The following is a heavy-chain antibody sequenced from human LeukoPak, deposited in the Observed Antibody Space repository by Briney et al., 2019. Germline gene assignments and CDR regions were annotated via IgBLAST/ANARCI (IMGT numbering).Heavy chain of an antibody. Sequence: SETLSLTCTVSGGSISSSSYYWGWIRQPPGKGLEWIGSIYYSGSTYYNPSLKSRVTISVDTSKNQFSLKLNSVSAADTAVYYCARQRCTTASCFLNVWGQGTTVTVSS. CDR3: ARQRCTTASCFLNV. J-gene: IGHJ6*02. V-gene: IGHV4-39*01. CDR1: GGSISSSSYY. D-gene: IGHD2-2*01. CDR2: IYYSGST.